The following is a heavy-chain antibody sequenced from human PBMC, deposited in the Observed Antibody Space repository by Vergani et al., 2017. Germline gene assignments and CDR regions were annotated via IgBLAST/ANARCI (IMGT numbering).Heavy chain of an antibody. Sequence: QVQLRQWGAGLVKPSETLSLTCTVSGGSISSYYWSWIRQPPGKGLEWIGYIYYSGSTNYNPSLKSRVTISVDTSKNQFSLKLSSVTAADTAVYYCARWNRDAFDIWGQGTMVTVSS. D-gene: IGHD1-1*01. CDR3: ARWNRDAFDI. J-gene: IGHJ3*02. CDR2: IYYSGST. CDR1: GGSISSYY. V-gene: IGHV4-59*01.